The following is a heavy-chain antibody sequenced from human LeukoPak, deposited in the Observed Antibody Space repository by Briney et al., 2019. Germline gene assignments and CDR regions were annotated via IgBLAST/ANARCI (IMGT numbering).Heavy chain of an antibody. D-gene: IGHD3-16*02. CDR2: IYYSGST. V-gene: IGHV4-59*01. Sequence: SETLSLTCTVSGGSISSYFWSWVRQPPGKGLEWIGYIYYSGSTNYNPSLKSRVTISVDTSKNQFSLKLSSVTAADTAVYYCARINYDYVWGSYRSNWFDPWGQGTLVTVSS. CDR1: GGSISSYF. CDR3: ARINYDYVWGSYRSNWFDP. J-gene: IGHJ5*02.